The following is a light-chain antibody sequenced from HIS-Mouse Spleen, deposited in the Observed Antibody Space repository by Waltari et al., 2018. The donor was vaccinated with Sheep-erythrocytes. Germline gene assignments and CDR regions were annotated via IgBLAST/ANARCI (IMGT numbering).Light chain of an antibody. V-gene: IGKV1-5*03. CDR1: QSISSW. CDR3: QQYNSYSPLT. CDR2: KAS. Sequence: DIQMTQSPSTLSASLGDRVIITCRASQSISSWLAWYQQKPGKAPKLLIYKASSLESGVPSRFSGSGSGTEFTLTISSLQPDDFATYYCQQYNSYSPLTFGGGTKVEIK. J-gene: IGKJ4*01.